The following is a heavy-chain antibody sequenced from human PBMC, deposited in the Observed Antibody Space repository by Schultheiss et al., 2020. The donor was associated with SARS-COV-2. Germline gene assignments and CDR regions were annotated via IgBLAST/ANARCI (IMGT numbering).Heavy chain of an antibody. Sequence: GGSLGLSCAASGFTFSSYAMSWVRQAPGKGLEWVSAISGSGGSTYYADSVKGRFTISRDNSKNTLYLQMNSLRAEDTAVYYCAKDFSSSYRYYYYGMDVWGQGTTVTVSS. V-gene: IGHV3-23*01. CDR1: GFTFSSYA. CDR2: ISGSGGST. CDR3: AKDFSSSYRYYYYGMDV. J-gene: IGHJ6*02. D-gene: IGHD6-6*01.